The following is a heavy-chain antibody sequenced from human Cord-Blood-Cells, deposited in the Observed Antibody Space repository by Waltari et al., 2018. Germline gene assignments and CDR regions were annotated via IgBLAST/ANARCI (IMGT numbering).Heavy chain of an antibody. CDR1: GGTFSSYA. CDR3: ARSMAATKNYYYVMDV. Sequence: QVQLVQSGAEVKKPGSAVKVSCNASGGTFSSYAISWVRQAPGQGLEWMGWVSPNCGTAIYAQRVQGRVTMTADESTSTAYMELSSLRSEDTAVYHCARSMAATKNYYYVMDVWGQGTTVTVSS. D-gene: IGHD6-25*01. V-gene: IGHV1-69*01. CDR2: VSPNCGTA. J-gene: IGHJ6*02.